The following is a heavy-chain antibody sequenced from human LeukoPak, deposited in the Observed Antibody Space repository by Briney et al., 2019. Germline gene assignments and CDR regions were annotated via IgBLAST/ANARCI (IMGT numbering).Heavy chain of an antibody. CDR3: ARDRWVDDFWSGYWPFDY. Sequence: WASVKVSCKASGYTFTSYYMHWVRQAPGQGLEWMGWISAYNGNTNYAQKLQGRVTMTTDTSTSTAYMELRSLRSDDTAVYYCARDRWVDDFWSGYWPFDYWGQGTLVTVSS. V-gene: IGHV1-18*04. CDR1: GYTFTSYY. CDR2: ISAYNGNT. J-gene: IGHJ4*02. D-gene: IGHD3-3*01.